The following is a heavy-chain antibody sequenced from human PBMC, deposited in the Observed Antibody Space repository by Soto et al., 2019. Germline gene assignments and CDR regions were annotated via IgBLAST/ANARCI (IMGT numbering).Heavy chain of an antibody. Sequence: SGSLALTCTVSGGSTRSRVYQGVWIRQPPGKGLEWIGNVYYNGNTYYNPSLKSRLTISVDTSNNQFSLKVRSVTAADTAVYYCARLSGSYNDRYFDSWGQGTLVTVSS. D-gene: IGHD1-26*01. CDR2: VYYNGNT. CDR3: ARLSGSYNDRYFDS. J-gene: IGHJ4*02. V-gene: IGHV4-39*01. CDR1: GGSTRSRVYQ.